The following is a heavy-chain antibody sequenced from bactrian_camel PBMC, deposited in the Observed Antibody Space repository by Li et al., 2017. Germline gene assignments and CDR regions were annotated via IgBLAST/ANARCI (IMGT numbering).Heavy chain of an antibody. D-gene: IGHD5*01. CDR3: AAGRKSGGVCYGSWDY. J-gene: IGHJ4*01. Sequence: VQLVESGGGSVQAGGSLRLSCAASGYTYTRHCMGWFRQAPGEEREGVTAIDSGGGSTYYADSVKGRFTVPEDNAKNTLTLQMNSLVPEDTAMYYCAAGRKSGGVCYGSWDYWGQGTQVTVS. V-gene: IGHV3S31*01. CDR2: IDSGGGST. CDR1: GYTYTRHC.